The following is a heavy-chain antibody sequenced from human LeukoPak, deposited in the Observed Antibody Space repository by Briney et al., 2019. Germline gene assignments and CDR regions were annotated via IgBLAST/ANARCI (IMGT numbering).Heavy chain of an antibody. CDR1: GGTFNSYG. CDR2: INPNSGGT. CDR3: ARGFWGGTIFGVVRGYYYMDV. Sequence: ASVTVSCKASGGTFNSYGISWVRQAPGQGLEGMGWINPNSGGTNYAQKFQGRVTITRDTSISTAYMELSRLRSEDTAVYYCARGFWGGTIFGVVRGYYYMDVWGKGTTVTVSS. D-gene: IGHD3-3*01. V-gene: IGHV1-2*02. J-gene: IGHJ6*03.